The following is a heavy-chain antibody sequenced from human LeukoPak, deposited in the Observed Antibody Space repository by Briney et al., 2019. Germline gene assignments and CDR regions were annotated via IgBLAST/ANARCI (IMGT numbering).Heavy chain of an antibody. CDR2: ISSSGGSI. CDR1: GFTFSSYA. CDR3: AKRGDSGWYYFDY. Sequence: GGSLRLSCAASGFTFSSYAMSWVRQAPGVGLEWVSGISSSGGSIYNADSVKGRFTISRDNSKNTLYLQMNSLRADDTAVYYCAKRGDSGWYYFDYWGQGTLVTVSS. J-gene: IGHJ4*02. V-gene: IGHV3-23*01. D-gene: IGHD6-19*01.